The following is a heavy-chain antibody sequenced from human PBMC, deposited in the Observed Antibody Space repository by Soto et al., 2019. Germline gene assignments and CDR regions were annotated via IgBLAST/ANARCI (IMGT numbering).Heavy chain of an antibody. CDR1: GGSISSYY. J-gene: IGHJ5*02. CDR3: ARCSGRYSYNWFDP. D-gene: IGHD1-26*01. V-gene: IGHV4-59*01. CDR2: IYYSGTT. Sequence: SETLSLTFTVSGGSISSYYWSGIRQPPGKGLEWIGYIYYSGTTNYNPSLKSRVTISVDTSKKQFSLKLSSVTAADTAVYYCARCSGRYSYNWFDPSRQGTLVTVSS.